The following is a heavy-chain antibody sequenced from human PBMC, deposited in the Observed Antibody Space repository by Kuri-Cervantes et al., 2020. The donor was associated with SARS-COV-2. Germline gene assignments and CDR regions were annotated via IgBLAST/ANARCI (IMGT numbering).Heavy chain of an antibody. CDR1: GGSISSSSDY. J-gene: IGHJ6*03. Sequence: ESLKISCTVSGGSISSSSDYWGWIRQPPGKGLEWIGSIYSGGNTYYNPSLESRVIVSVDTSKNQFSLKLSSVTAADTAVYYCARGKGWRKDYYGSGKGRYYYMDVWGKGTAVTVSS. CDR3: ARGKGWRKDYYGSGKGRYYYMDV. D-gene: IGHD3-10*01. V-gene: IGHV4-39*01. CDR2: IYSGGNT.